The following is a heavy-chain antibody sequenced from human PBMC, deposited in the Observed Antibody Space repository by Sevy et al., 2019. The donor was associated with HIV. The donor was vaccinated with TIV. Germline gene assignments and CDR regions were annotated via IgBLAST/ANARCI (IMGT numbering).Heavy chain of an antibody. CDR3: ARERYCSSTSCQAPYYYYYGMDV. V-gene: IGHV3-30*04. J-gene: IGHJ6*02. CDR1: GFTFSSYA. D-gene: IGHD2-2*01. CDR2: ISYDGSNK. Sequence: GGSLRLSCAASGFTFSSYAMHWVRQAPGKGLEWVAVISYDGSNKYYADSVKGRFTISRDNSKNTLYLQMNSLRAEDTAVYYFARERYCSSTSCQAPYYYYYGMDVWGQGTTVTVSS.